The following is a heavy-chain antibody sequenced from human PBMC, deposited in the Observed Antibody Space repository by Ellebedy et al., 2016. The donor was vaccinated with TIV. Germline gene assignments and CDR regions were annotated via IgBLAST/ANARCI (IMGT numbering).Heavy chain of an antibody. J-gene: IGHJ4*02. CDR3: ARGGYGDESFDY. CDR1: GGTFSSYA. D-gene: IGHD4-17*01. V-gene: IGHV1-69*05. Sequence: ASVKVSCKASGGTFSSYAISWVRQAPGQGLEWMGGIIPIFGTANYAQKFQGRVTMTRDTSISTAYMELSRLRSDDTAVYYCARGGYGDESFDYWGQGTLVTVSS. CDR2: IIPIFGTA.